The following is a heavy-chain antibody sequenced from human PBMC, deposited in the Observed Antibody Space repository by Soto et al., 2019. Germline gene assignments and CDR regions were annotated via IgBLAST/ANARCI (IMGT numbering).Heavy chain of an antibody. CDR2: IYFNGNT. J-gene: IGHJ4*02. Sequence: QLQLQESGTGLVKPSETLSLTCNVSGVSISATRYYWGWIRQPPGKGLEWIGTIYFNGNTFYNPSPKSRLTISVDTSKNQISLRLTSVTAADTAVYYCARQGSYWGQGTLVAVSS. CDR3: ARQGSY. V-gene: IGHV4-39*01. CDR1: GVSISATRYY.